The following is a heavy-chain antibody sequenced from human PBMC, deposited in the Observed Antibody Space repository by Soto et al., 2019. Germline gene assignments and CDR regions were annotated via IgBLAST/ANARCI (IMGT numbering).Heavy chain of an antibody. CDR1: GFTFSSYG. CDR3: AREWSSPYSSSWYPYYYYYGMDV. CDR2: IWYDGSNK. V-gene: IGHV3-33*01. Sequence: PGGSLRLSCAASGFTFSSYGMHWVRQAPGKGLEWVAVIWYDGSNKYYADSVKGRFTISRGNSKNTLYLQMNSLRAEDTAVYYCAREWSSPYSSSWYPYYYYYGMDVWGQGTTVTVSS. D-gene: IGHD6-13*01. J-gene: IGHJ6*02.